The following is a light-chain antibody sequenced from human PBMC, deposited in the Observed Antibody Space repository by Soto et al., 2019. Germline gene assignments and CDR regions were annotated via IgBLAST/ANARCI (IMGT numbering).Light chain of an antibody. J-gene: IGKJ2*01. Sequence: DIQMTQSPSTLSASVGDRVTITCRASQSIRSWLAWYQQKPGKAPKLLMYGASNLESGVPSRFSGSGSGTEFTLTISSLQPDDFASYFCQQYDSYSYTFGQGTKLEI. CDR1: QSIRSW. CDR2: GAS. V-gene: IGKV1-5*01. CDR3: QQYDSYSYT.